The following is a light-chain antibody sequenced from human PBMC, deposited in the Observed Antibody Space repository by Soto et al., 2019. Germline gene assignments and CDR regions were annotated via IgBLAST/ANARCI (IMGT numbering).Light chain of an antibody. J-gene: IGLJ1*01. Sequence: QSVLTQTPSASGTPGQRVTTSCSGRTSNLGSNTVHWYQQLPGTAPKRLIHSNNQRPSGVPDRFSGSKSGTSASLAISGLQSEDEADYYCATWDDSLNAYVFGTGTQLTVL. CDR1: TSNLGSNT. CDR3: ATWDDSLNAYV. CDR2: SNN. V-gene: IGLV1-44*01.